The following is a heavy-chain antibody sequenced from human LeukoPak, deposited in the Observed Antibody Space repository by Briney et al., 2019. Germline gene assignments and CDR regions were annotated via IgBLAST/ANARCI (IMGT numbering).Heavy chain of an antibody. Sequence: GASVKVSYKASGYTFTSYDINWVRQATGQGLEWMGWMNPNSGNTGYAQKFQGRVTMTRNTSISTAYMELSSLRSEDTAVYYCAVRPRRVNWFDPWGQGTLVTVSS. CDR1: GYTFTSYD. CDR3: AVRPRRVNWFDP. V-gene: IGHV1-8*01. CDR2: MNPNSGNT. J-gene: IGHJ5*02.